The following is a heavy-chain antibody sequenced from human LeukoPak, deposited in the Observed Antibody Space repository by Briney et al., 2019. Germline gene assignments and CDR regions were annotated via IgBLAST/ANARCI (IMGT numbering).Heavy chain of an antibody. Sequence: GESLQISCKGSGSSFTSYWIGWVRQMPGKGLGWMGIIYPGDSDTRYSPSLKGQVTISADKSISTAYLQWSSLKASDTAMYYCAIRYSGSYNDYWGQGTLVTVSS. V-gene: IGHV5-51*01. CDR3: AIRYSGSYNDY. CDR1: GSSFTSYW. J-gene: IGHJ4*02. D-gene: IGHD1-26*01. CDR2: IYPGDSDT.